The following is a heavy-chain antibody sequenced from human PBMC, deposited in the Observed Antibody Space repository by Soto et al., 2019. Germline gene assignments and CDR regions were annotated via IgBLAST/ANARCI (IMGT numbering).Heavy chain of an antibody. J-gene: IGHJ4*02. CDR1: GYTFTSYA. Sequence: ASVKVSCKASGYTFTSYAMHWVRQAPGQRLEWMGWINAGNGNTKYSQKFQGRVTITRDTSASTAYMELSSLRSEDTAVYYCARGNLLFGVVQYYFDYWGQGTLVTVSS. CDR2: INAGNGNT. CDR3: ARGNLLFGVVQYYFDY. V-gene: IGHV1-3*01. D-gene: IGHD3-3*01.